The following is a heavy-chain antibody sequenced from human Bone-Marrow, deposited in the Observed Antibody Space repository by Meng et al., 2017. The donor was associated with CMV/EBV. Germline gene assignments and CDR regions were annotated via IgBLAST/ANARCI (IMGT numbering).Heavy chain of an antibody. CDR2: IRYDGSNK. J-gene: IGHJ4*02. CDR1: GFTFMNYA. CDR3: AKDAWGLDYFDY. V-gene: IGHV3-30*02. Sequence: GGSLRLSCAASGFTFMNYAMSWVRQAPGKGLEWVAFIRYDGSNKYYADSVKGRFTISRDNSKNTLYLQMNSLRAEDTAVYYCAKDAWGLDYFDYWGQGTLVTVSS. D-gene: IGHD1-26*01.